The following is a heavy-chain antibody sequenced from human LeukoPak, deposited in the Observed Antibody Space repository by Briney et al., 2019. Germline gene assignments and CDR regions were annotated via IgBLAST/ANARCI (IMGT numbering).Heavy chain of an antibody. D-gene: IGHD3-10*01. J-gene: IGHJ3*02. CDR1: GFTFSSYS. CDR3: AKDRYYGSGSPDAFDI. V-gene: IGHV3-21*01. Sequence: GGSLRLSCAASGFTFSSYSMNWVRQAPGKGLEWVSSISSSSSYIYYADSVKGRFTISRDNSKNTLYLQMNSLRAEDTAVYYCAKDRYYGSGSPDAFDIWGQGTMVTVSS. CDR2: ISSSSSYI.